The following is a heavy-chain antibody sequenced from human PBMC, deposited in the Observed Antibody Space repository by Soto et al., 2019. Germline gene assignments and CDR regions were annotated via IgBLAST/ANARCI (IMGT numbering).Heavy chain of an antibody. J-gene: IGHJ4*02. Sequence: ASVKVSCEASGYTFTSYGISWVRQAPGQGPEWMGWISAYNGNTKYAQKLQGRVTMTTDTSTSTAYMELRSLRSDDTAVYYCARDLGQQLFDYWGQGTLVTVSS. D-gene: IGHD6-13*01. CDR2: ISAYNGNT. CDR3: ARDLGQQLFDY. V-gene: IGHV1-18*01. CDR1: GYTFTSYG.